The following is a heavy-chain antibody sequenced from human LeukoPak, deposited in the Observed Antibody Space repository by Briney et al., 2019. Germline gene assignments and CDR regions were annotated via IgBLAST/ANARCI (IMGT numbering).Heavy chain of an antibody. CDR3: ARPPAVAAGPFDY. CDR1: GFTFSSYG. V-gene: IGHV3-33*01. CDR2: IWYDGSNK. Sequence: GGSLRLSCAASGFTFSSYGMHWVRQGPGKGVEGGAVIWYDGSNKYYADSVKGRFTISRDNSKNTLYLQMNSLRAEDTAVYYCARPPAVAAGPFDYWGQGTLVTVSS. J-gene: IGHJ4*02. D-gene: IGHD6-6*01.